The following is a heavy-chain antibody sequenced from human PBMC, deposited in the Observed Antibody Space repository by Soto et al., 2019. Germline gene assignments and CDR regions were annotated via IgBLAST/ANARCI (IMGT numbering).Heavy chain of an antibody. CDR1: GGSISAKY. D-gene: IGHD6-13*01. CDR2: IFANGHT. V-gene: IGHV4-4*07. Sequence: SETLSLTCIVSGGSISAKYWNWVRQPPGKGLEWIGLIFANGHTDYNPSLKSRVTMSVDASKNQFSLRLTSMTAADTAVYYCVARLAASGLNWLDPWGRGTLVTVSS. J-gene: IGHJ5*02. CDR3: VARLAASGLNWLDP.